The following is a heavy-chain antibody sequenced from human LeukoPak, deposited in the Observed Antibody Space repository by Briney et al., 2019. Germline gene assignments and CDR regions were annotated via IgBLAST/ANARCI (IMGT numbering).Heavy chain of an antibody. J-gene: IGHJ4*02. D-gene: IGHD1-26*01. CDR1: GGSISSYY. V-gene: IGHV4-59*12. CDR3: ARGGSFLFDY. Sequence: SETLSLTCTVSGGSISSYYWSWIRQPPGKGLEWIGYIYYSGSTNYNPSLKSRVTISVDTSKNQFSLKLSSVTAAGTAVYYCARGGSFLFDYWGQGTLVTVSS. CDR2: IYYSGST.